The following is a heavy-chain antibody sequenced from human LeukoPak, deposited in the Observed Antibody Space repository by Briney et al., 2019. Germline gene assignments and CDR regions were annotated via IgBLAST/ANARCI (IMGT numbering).Heavy chain of an antibody. J-gene: IGHJ6*03. CDR2: IIPIFGTA. CDR3: ASLSYSSSDYYYYYMDA. V-gene: IGHV1-69*05. Sequence: SVKVSCKASGGTFSSYAISWVRQAPGQGLEWMGGIIPIFGTANYAQKFQGRVTITTDESTSTAYMELSSLRSEDTAVYYCASLSYSSSDYYYYYMDAWGKGTTVTVSS. CDR1: GGTFSSYA. D-gene: IGHD6-6*01.